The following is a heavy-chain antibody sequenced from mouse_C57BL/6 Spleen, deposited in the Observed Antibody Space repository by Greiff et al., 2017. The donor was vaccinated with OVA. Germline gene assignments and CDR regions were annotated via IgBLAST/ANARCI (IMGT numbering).Heavy chain of an antibody. D-gene: IGHD2-10*02. CDR2: ISDGGSYT. Sequence: EVNLVESGGGLVKPGGSLKLSCAASGFTFSSYAMSWVRQTPEKRLEWVATISDGGSYTYYPDNVKGRFTISRDNAKNNLYLQMSHLKSEDTAMYYCARVKEYGNWYFDVWGTGTTVTVSS. CDR3: ARVKEYGNWYFDV. J-gene: IGHJ1*03. CDR1: GFTFSSYA. V-gene: IGHV5-4*03.